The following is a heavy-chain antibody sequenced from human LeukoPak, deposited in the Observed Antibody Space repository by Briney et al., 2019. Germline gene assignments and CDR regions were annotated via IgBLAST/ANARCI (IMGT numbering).Heavy chain of an antibody. J-gene: IGHJ4*02. V-gene: IGHV3-30-3*01. CDR2: ISYDGSNK. Sequence: GGSLRLSCAASGFTFSSYAMHWVRQAPGKGLEWVAVISYDGSNKYYADSVKGRFTISRDNSKNTLYLQMNSLRAEDTAVYYCARSVATPRPLDYWGQGTLVTVSS. CDR3: ARSVATPRPLDY. D-gene: IGHD5-12*01. CDR1: GFTFSSYA.